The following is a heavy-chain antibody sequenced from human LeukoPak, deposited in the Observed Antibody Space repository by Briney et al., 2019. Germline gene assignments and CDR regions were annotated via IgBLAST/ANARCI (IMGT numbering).Heavy chain of an antibody. D-gene: IGHD6-13*01. Sequence: SETLSLTCSVWGDSISSYYWSWIRQPPGKGLEWIGYIYYSGSTNYNPSLKSRVTISVDTSKNQFSLKLSSVTAADTAVYYCAGYSSSWYKAFDIWGQGTMVTVSS. CDR1: GDSISSYY. V-gene: IGHV4-59*01. J-gene: IGHJ3*02. CDR2: IYYSGST. CDR3: AGYSSSWYKAFDI.